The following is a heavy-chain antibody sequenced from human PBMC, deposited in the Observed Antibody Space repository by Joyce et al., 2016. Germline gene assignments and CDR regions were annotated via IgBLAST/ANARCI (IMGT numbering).Heavy chain of an antibody. D-gene: IGHD6-25*01. CDR3: AKILTAGYSSGWFLDY. Sequence: QVQLVESGGGVVQPGRSLRLSCTASGLTLSNYGVHWVRQAPGKGLGWVAVISYDGVYKDYSDSVKGRFTISRDNSRDTLFLEMNSLRAEDTAVYYCAKILTAGYSSGWFLDYWGQGTLVTVSS. CDR2: ISYDGVYK. CDR1: GLTLSNYG. J-gene: IGHJ4*02. V-gene: IGHV3-30*18.